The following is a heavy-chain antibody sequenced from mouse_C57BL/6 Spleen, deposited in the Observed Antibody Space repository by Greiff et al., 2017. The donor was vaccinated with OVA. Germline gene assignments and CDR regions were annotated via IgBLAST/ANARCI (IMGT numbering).Heavy chain of an antibody. CDR1: GFTFSSYA. CDR2: ISSGGDYI. D-gene: IGHD2-2*01. J-gene: IGHJ4*01. Sequence: EVQVVESGEGLVKPGGSLKLSCAASGFTFSSYAMSWVRQTPEKRLEWVAYISSGGDYIYYADTVKGRFTISRDNARNTLYLQMSSLKSEDSAMYYCTRDGNDDYYAMDYWGQGTSVTVSS. CDR3: TRDGNDDYYAMDY. V-gene: IGHV5-9-1*02.